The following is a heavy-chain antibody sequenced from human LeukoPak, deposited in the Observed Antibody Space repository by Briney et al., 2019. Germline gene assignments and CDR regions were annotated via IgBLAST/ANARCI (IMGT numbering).Heavy chain of an antibody. CDR3: ARLVLSYGNAFDH. V-gene: IGHV4-34*01. Sequence: SSETLSLTCAVYGGSFSGYYWCWIRKPPGKGLEWIGSINYSGNTYYDSSLKSRVTISVDTSKNHFSLRLSSVTAADTAVYYCARLVLSYGNAFDHWGQGTLVTVSS. J-gene: IGHJ4*02. CDR2: INYSGNT. D-gene: IGHD3-16*01. CDR1: GGSFSGYY.